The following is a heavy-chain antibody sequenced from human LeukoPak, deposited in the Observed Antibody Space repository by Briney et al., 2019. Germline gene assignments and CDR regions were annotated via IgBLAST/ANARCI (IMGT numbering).Heavy chain of an antibody. J-gene: IGHJ1*01. CDR2: ISSSGSTI. CDR3: AVNLPGEGYFQH. V-gene: IGHV3-48*04. D-gene: IGHD3-10*01. CDR1: GFTFSSYS. Sequence: GGSLRLSCGAFGFTFSSYSMNWVRQAPGKGLEWVSYISSSGSTIYYADSVKGRFTISRDNAKNSLYLQMNSLRAEDTAVYYCAVNLPGEGYFQHWGQGTLVTVSS.